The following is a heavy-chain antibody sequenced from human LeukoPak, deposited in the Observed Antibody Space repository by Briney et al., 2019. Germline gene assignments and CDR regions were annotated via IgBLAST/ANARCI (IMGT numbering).Heavy chain of an antibody. CDR3: ATVPHPNWNSLLHDN. CDR1: GYSISTAYY. V-gene: IGHV4-38-2*02. D-gene: IGHD1-7*01. Sequence: SGTLSLTCSVSGYSISTAYYWGWIRQPRGKGLEWIGSVLRTGNTHYSSSLKSRVTISVDTSTNQFSLQLRSVTAADTAIYYCATVPHPNWNSLLHDNWGQGTLVTVSS. CDR2: VLRTGNT. J-gene: IGHJ4*02.